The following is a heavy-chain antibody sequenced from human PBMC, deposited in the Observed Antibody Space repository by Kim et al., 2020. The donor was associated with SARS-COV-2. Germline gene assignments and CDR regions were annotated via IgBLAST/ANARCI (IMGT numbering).Heavy chain of an antibody. CDR3: VRLFLDGPSMGYFDY. J-gene: IGHJ4*02. CDR1: GGSISSSSYY. CDR2: IYYSGST. D-gene: IGHD3-3*01. Sequence: SETLSLTCTVSGGSISSSSYYWGWIRQPPGKGLEWIGSIYYSGSTYYNPSLKSRVTISVDTSKNQFSLKLSSVTAADTAVYYCVRLFLDGPSMGYFDYWGQGTLVTVSS. V-gene: IGHV4-39*01.